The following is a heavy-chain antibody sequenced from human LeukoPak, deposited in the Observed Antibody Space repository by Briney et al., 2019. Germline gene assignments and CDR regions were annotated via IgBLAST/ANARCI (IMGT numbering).Heavy chain of an antibody. CDR2: INDSGRT. CDR1: GGSFSNYY. V-gene: IGHV4-34*01. D-gene: IGHD1-7*01. CDR3: ARRWNYGRNYYIDV. Sequence: SETLSLTCAVYGGSFSNYYWSWIRQTPGKGMEWIGEINDSGRTNYNPSLMSRVTVSVDTSKNQFSLRWTSVTATDTAVYYCARRWNYGRNYYIDVWGKGAAVSVSS. J-gene: IGHJ6*03.